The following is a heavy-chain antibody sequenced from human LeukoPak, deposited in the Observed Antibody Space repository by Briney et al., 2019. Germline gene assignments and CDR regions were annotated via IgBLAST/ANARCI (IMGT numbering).Heavy chain of an antibody. CDR3: ARVRDPPRRGYYFDY. J-gene: IGHJ4*02. V-gene: IGHV4-59*01. Sequence: SETLSLTCTVSGASISSYYWSWIRQPAGKGLEWIGYIYYTGSTNYNPSLKSRVTISIDTSKNQFSLKVGSVTAADTAVYYCARVRDPPRRGYYFDYWGQGTLVTVSS. CDR2: IYYTGST. CDR1: GASISSYY.